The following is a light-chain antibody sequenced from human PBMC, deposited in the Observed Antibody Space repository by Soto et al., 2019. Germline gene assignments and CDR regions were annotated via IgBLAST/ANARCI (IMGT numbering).Light chain of an antibody. CDR3: QQYGDSPRT. V-gene: IGKV3-20*01. Sequence: EIVLTQSPDIVSSSPGERATLSCRASQVVAGTFLAWYQQKPGQAPRLLIYGASSRATGIPDRFSGSGSGTDFSLTISRLEPEDFAVYYCQQYGDSPRTFGQGTKVEIK. CDR2: GAS. J-gene: IGKJ1*01. CDR1: QVVAGTF.